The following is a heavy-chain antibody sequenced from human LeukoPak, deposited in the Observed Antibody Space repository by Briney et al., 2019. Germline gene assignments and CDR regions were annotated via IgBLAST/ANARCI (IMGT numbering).Heavy chain of an antibody. CDR1: GGSISSSSDY. J-gene: IGHJ4*02. V-gene: IGHV4-39*07. D-gene: IGHD5-24*01. CDR2: IHHSGST. CDR3: ARSRGWLQSHPLGY. Sequence: SETLSLTCTVSGGSISSSSDYWGWIRQAPGKGLEWIGEIHHSGSTNYNPSLKSRVTISVDTSKNQFSLKLSSVTAADTAVYYCARSRGWLQSHPLGYWGQGTLVTVSS.